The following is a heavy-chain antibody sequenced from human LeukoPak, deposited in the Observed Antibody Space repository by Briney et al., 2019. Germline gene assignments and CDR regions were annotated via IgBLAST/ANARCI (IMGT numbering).Heavy chain of an antibody. V-gene: IGHV4-59*08. J-gene: IGHJ5*02. CDR2: IYYNGST. Sequence: SETLSLTCTVSGGSISSYYWSWIRQPPGKGLEWIGYIYYNGSTNYNPSLKSRVTISVDTSKNQFSLKLSSVTAADTAVYYCARRNWAAAGPWFDPWGQGTLVTVSS. CDR3: ARRNWAAAGPWFDP. CDR1: GGSISSYY. D-gene: IGHD6-13*01.